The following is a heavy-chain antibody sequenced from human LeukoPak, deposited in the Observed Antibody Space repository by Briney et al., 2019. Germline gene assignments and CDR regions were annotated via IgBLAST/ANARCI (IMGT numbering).Heavy chain of an antibody. Sequence: GGSLRLSCAASKFTFSSYTMNWVRQAPGKGLEWVSSISSSSSYIHYVDSVKGRFTISRDNAKNSLYLQMNSLRAEDTAVYYCAGPSKSIAVAGWLVGYMDVWGKGTTVTVSS. CDR3: AGPSKSIAVAGWLVGYMDV. CDR2: ISSSSSYI. CDR1: KFTFSSYT. D-gene: IGHD6-19*01. V-gene: IGHV3-21*01. J-gene: IGHJ6*03.